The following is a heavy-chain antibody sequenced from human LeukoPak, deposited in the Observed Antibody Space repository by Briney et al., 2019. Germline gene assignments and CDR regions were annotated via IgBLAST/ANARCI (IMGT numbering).Heavy chain of an antibody. Sequence: PGGSLRVSSPASGLSIINYEMNWAGTDPGKGREWVSYISDHCKCRNYVFSVMCLFTISIDNAKNSLYLQMSTLRVEDTAFYFCARARIAAPLLYYWGQGTLVTGSS. CDR1: GLSIINYE. J-gene: IGHJ4*02. D-gene: IGHD6-13*01. CDR2: ISDHCKCR. CDR3: ARARIAAPLLYY. V-gene: IGHV3-48*03.